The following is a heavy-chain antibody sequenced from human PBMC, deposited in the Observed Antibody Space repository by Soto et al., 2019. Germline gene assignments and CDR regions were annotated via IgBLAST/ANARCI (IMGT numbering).Heavy chain of an antibody. V-gene: IGHV3-23*01. CDR1: GFTFSSYS. CDR2: FRTGGDDGTT. Sequence: GGALRLSCAASGFTFSSYSMSWVRQAPGKGLEWVSGFRTGGDDGTTYYADSVKGRFTISRDNSKNTLFLQMNSLRAEDTAIYYCAKKVNSGPGSQYFDYWGQGTLVTVSS. J-gene: IGHJ4*02. D-gene: IGHD3-10*01. CDR3: AKKVNSGPGSQYFDY.